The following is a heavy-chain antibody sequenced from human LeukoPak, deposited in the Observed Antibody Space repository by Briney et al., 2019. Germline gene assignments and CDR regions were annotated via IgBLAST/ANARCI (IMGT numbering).Heavy chain of an antibody. D-gene: IGHD2-2*01. J-gene: IGHJ4*02. V-gene: IGHV3-48*04. CDR2: ISSRSSTI. Sequence: GGSLRLSCAASGFTFSSYSMNWVRQAPGKGLEWVSHISSRSSTIYHADSVRGRFTISRDNAKNSLYLQMNSLRAEDTAVYYCATSSGACCSSTSCYSDYWGQGTLVTVSS. CDR1: GFTFSSYS. CDR3: ATSSGACCSSTSCYSDY.